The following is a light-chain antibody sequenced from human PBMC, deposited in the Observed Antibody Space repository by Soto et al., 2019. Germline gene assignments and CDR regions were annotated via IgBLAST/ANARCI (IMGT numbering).Light chain of an antibody. CDR1: QSVSSN. Sequence: EIVMTQSPATLSVSPGDRATLSCRASQSVSSNLAWYQQKPGQAPRLLIYDTSNRATGIPARFSGSGSGTDFTLTISSLEPEDFGVYFCHQRNKFGQGTRLEIK. CDR3: HQRNK. J-gene: IGKJ5*01. V-gene: IGKV3-11*01. CDR2: DTS.